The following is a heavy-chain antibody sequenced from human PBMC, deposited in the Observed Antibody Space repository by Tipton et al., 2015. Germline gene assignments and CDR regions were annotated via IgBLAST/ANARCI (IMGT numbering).Heavy chain of an antibody. V-gene: IGHV3-48*02. Sequence: SLRLSCAASRFTFSTYSMNWVRQAPGKGLEWVSYISSTSRTIYYADSVKGRFTISRDNAKNSLYLQMNSLRDEDTAVYYCARLPLTIFGGSSYWGQGTLVTVSS. D-gene: IGHD3-3*01. J-gene: IGHJ4*02. CDR3: ARLPLTIFGGSSY. CDR2: ISSTSRTI. CDR1: RFTFSTYS.